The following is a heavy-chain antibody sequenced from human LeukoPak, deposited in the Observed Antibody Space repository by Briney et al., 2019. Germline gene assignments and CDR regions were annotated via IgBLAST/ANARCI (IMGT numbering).Heavy chain of an antibody. D-gene: IGHD3-16*01. CDR2: IHFSGST. Sequence: SSETLSLTCTVSGGSISSYYWSWIRQPPGKGPEWIGYIHFSGSTDYNPSLKSRVTISVETSKNHFSLKLTSVNAAETAVYFCARDFWGGAVDIWGQGTKVTVSS. J-gene: IGHJ3*02. V-gene: IGHV4-59*01. CDR1: GGSISSYY. CDR3: ARDFWGGAVDI.